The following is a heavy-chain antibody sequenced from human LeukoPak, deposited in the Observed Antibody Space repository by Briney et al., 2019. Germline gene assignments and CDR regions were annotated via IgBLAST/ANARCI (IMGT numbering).Heavy chain of an antibody. CDR2: ISSSSSYI. Sequence: GGSLRLSCAASGITFSSYSMNWVRQAPGKGLEWVSSISSSSSYIYYADSVKGRFTISRDNAKNSLYLQMNSLRAEDTAVYYCARLPGYSSSPDYWGQGTLVTVSS. D-gene: IGHD6-13*01. CDR1: GITFSSYS. V-gene: IGHV3-21*01. CDR3: ARLPGYSSSPDY. J-gene: IGHJ4*02.